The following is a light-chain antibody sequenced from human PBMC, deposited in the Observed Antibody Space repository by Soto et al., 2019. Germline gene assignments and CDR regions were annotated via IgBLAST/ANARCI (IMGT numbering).Light chain of an antibody. V-gene: IGKV3-15*01. CDR2: GAS. J-gene: IGKJ5*01. CDR1: QGISDK. CDR3: QQYKSWPYT. Sequence: EIVMTQSPVTLSVSPGERATLSCRASQGISDKSAWYQQKPGQAPRLLIFGASTRATGIPARFSGSGSGTEFTLTISSLQSEDFAVYYCQQYKSWPYTFGQGTRLEIK.